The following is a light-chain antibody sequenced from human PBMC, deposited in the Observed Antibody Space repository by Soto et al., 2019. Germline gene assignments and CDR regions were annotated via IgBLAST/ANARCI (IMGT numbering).Light chain of an antibody. CDR3: QHYHTYSPMWT. J-gene: IGKJ1*01. CDR2: EAS. Sequence: DIQLAQSPSTLSASVGDRVIVTCRATQSINWLAWYQQKPGKAPKLLIFEASRLESGVPSRFSGSGSGTEFTLTISSLQLADFGTYYCQHYHTYSPMWTFGQGTKVDVK. CDR1: QSINW. V-gene: IGKV1-5*03.